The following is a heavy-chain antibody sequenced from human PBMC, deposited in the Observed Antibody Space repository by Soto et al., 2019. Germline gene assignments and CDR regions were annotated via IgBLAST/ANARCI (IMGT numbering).Heavy chain of an antibody. V-gene: IGHV4-34*01. CDR3: ARLDTAKVGATRPFDY. CDR2: INHSGST. Sequence: SETLSLTCAVYGGSFSGYYWSWIRQPPGKGLGWIGEINHSGSTNYNPSLKSRVTISVDTSKNQFSLKLSSVTAADTAVYYCARLDTAKVGATRPFDYWGQGTLVTVSS. D-gene: IGHD1-26*01. CDR1: GGSFSGYY. J-gene: IGHJ4*02.